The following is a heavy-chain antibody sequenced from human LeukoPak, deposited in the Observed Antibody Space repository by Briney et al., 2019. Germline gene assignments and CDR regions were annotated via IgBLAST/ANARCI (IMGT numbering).Heavy chain of an antibody. J-gene: IGHJ3*02. CDR3: ARGGGGSYADAFHI. Sequence: GGSLSLSCAASGLTFSSSNMHWVRQAPGKGLEWVSFISGTSTATQYADSVKGRFTISRDIGRNALYLQMNSLRDEDTAVYYCARGGGGSYADAFHIWGQGTVVTVSS. CDR1: GLTFSSSN. V-gene: IGHV3-48*02. CDR2: ISGTSTAT. D-gene: IGHD3-16*01.